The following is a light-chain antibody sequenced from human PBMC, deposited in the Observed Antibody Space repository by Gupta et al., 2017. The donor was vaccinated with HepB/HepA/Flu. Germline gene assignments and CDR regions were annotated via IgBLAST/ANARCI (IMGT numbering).Light chain of an antibody. Sequence: DVVLTQSPLSLPVTPGEPASISCRSSQSLLHSNGYNFLNWYLQRPGQSPQLLIYLGSTRAFGVPDRFSGSGSGTDFTLKISRVEAEDVGVYYCIQALQTPPTFGQGTKVEIK. V-gene: IGKV2-28*01. CDR3: IQALQTPPT. CDR2: LGS. J-gene: IGKJ1*01. CDR1: QSLLHSNGYNF.